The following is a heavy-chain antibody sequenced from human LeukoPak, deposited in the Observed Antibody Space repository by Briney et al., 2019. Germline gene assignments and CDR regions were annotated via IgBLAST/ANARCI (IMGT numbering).Heavy chain of an antibody. D-gene: IGHD2-2*01. J-gene: IGHJ6*02. V-gene: IGHV3-30*18. CDR3: AKDKIPPLSSSTSPYYGMDV. CDR2: ISYDGSNK. CDR1: GFTFSSYG. Sequence: GRSLRLSCAASGFTFSSYGMHWVRQAPGKGLEWVAVISYDGSNKYYADSVKGRFTISRDNSKNTLYLQMNSLRAEDTAVYYRAKDKIPPLSSSTSPYYGMDVWGQGTTVTVSS.